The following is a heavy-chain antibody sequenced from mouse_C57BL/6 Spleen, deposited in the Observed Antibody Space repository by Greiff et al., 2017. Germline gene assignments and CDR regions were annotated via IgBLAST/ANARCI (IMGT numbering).Heavy chain of an antibody. V-gene: IGHV1-76*01. J-gene: IGHJ3*01. CDR3: AREAHYYGSSPFAY. CDR2: IYPGSGNT. D-gene: IGHD1-1*01. Sequence: QVQLKESGAELVRPGASVKLSCKASGYTFTDYYINWVKQRPGQGLEWIARIYPGSGNTYYNEKFKGKATLTAEKSSSTAYMQLSSLTSEDSAVYFCAREAHYYGSSPFAYWGQGTLVTVSA. CDR1: GYTFTDYY.